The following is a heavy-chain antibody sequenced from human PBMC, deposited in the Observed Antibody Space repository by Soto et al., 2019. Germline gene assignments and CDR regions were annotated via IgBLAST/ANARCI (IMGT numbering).Heavy chain of an antibody. Sequence: QVQLVESGGGLVKPGGSLRLSCAASGFTFSDYYMSWIRQAPGKGLEWVSYISSSGSTIYYADSVKGRFTISRDNAKNSLDLQMNSLRAEDTAVYYCARDNPEDYSTYAPNSAYYYYMDVWGKGTTVTVSS. CDR2: ISSSGSTI. CDR3: ARDNPEDYSTYAPNSAYYYYMDV. V-gene: IGHV3-11*01. CDR1: GFTFSDYY. J-gene: IGHJ6*03. D-gene: IGHD4-4*01.